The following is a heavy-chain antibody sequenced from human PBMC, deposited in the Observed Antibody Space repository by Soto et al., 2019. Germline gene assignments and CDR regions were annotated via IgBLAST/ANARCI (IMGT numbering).Heavy chain of an antibody. CDR1: GGSVSSGSYY. CDR3: ARDRRDDSSPLDY. V-gene: IGHV4-61*01. J-gene: IGHJ4*02. D-gene: IGHD3-22*01. Sequence: SETLSLTCTVSGGSVSSGSYYWSWIRQPPGKGLEWIGYIYYSGSTNYNPSLKSRVTISVDTSKNPFSLKLSSVTAVDTAVYYCARDRRDDSSPLDYWGQGTLVTVSS. CDR2: IYYSGST.